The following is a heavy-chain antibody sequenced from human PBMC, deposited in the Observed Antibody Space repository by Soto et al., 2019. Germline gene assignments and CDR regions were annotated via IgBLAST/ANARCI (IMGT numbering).Heavy chain of an antibody. V-gene: IGHV2-26*01. J-gene: IGHJ6*02. Sequence: QVTLKESDPVLVKPTETLTLTCIVSGFSRTNNKMGVSWNRQPPGKALEWLANIFSDDEKSYSTSLNSRLTISQDTSKSQVVLTATNMGPVDTAPCTCARVWGVLPYYSAMDFWGRGNAVTLPS. CDR2: IFSDDEK. D-gene: IGHD2-2*01. CDR1: GFSRTNNKMG. CDR3: ARVWGVLPYYSAMDF.